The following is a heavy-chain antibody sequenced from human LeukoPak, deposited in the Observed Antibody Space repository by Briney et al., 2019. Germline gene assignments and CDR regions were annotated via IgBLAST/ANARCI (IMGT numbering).Heavy chain of an antibody. CDR1: GFTFSSYG. J-gene: IGHJ3*01. CDR3: ARVGYSTSRDAFDV. V-gene: IGHV3-30*03. CDR2: ISYDGSNK. D-gene: IGHD5-12*01. Sequence: GGSLRLSCAASGFTFSSYGMHWVRQAPGKGLEWVAVISYDGSNKYYADSVKGRFTISRDNAKNTVYLQMNSLRAEDTAVYYCARVGYSTSRDAFDVWGQGTMVTVSS.